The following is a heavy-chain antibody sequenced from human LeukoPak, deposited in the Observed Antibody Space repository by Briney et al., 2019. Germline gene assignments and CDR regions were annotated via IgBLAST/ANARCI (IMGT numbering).Heavy chain of an antibody. D-gene: IGHD3-3*01. V-gene: IGHV3-21*01. CDR2: ISSSSSYI. Sequence: PGGSLRLSCAASAFTFSSYSMNWVRQAPGKGLEWVSSISSSSSYIYYADSVKGRFTISRDNAKNSLYLQMNSLRAEDTAVYYCARECDSEWHCYRAFDYWGQGTLVTVSS. J-gene: IGHJ4*02. CDR3: ARECDSEWHCYRAFDY. CDR1: AFTFSSYS.